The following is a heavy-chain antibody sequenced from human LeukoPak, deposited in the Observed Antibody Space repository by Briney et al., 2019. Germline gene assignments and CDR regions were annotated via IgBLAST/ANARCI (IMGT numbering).Heavy chain of an antibody. D-gene: IGHD3-10*01. J-gene: IGHJ3*02. CDR2: INHSGST. V-gene: IGHV4-34*01. CDR3: AREGSGEPPEEVDAFDI. CDR1: GGSFSGYY. Sequence: SETLSLTYDVYGGSFSGYYWSWIRQPPGKGLEWIGEINHSGSTNYNPSLKSRVTISVDTSKNQFSLKLSSVTAADTAVYYCAREGSGEPPEEVDAFDIWGQGTMVTVSS.